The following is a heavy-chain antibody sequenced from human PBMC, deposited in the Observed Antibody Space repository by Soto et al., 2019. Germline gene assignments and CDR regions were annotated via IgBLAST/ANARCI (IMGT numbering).Heavy chain of an antibody. D-gene: IGHD2-15*01. V-gene: IGHV3-30-3*01. CDR2: ISYDGNNK. Sequence: VLLVESGGGVVQPGRSLRLSCAVSGFTFSSYVMHWVRQAPGKGLEWVAIISYDGNNKYYADSVKGRFTISRDNSKNTLYLQMNSLRAEDTAVYYCARAGCDGGSCYTLVGLRYGMDVWGQGTTVTVSS. CDR1: GFTFSSYV. J-gene: IGHJ6*02. CDR3: ARAGCDGGSCYTLVGLRYGMDV.